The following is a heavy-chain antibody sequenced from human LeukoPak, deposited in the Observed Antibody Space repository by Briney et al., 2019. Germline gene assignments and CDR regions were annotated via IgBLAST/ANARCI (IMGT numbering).Heavy chain of an antibody. V-gene: IGHV3-7*01. CDR3: AKEKTVAGWYFDL. Sequence: GGSLRLSCVASGFPFDVYWMSWVRNGPRKGLEWVANIKSDGSEEYYADSVKGRLTVSRDNAKNSLFLQMNRLRVEDTAVYYCAKEKTVAGWYFDLWGRGTLVTVSS. CDR1: GFPFDVYW. D-gene: IGHD6-19*01. J-gene: IGHJ2*01. CDR2: IKSDGSEE.